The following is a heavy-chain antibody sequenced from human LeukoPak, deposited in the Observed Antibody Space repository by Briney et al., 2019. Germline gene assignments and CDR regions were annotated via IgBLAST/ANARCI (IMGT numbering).Heavy chain of an antibody. Sequence: SETLSLTCAVYGGSFSGYYWSWIRQPPGKGLEWIGEINHSGSTNYNPSLKSRVTISVDTSKNQSSLKLSSVTAADTAVYYCARAPYYDFWSGYYGSHYMDVWGKGTTVTVSS. CDR1: GGSFSGYY. D-gene: IGHD3-3*01. CDR2: INHSGST. J-gene: IGHJ6*03. V-gene: IGHV4-34*01. CDR3: ARAPYYDFWSGYYGSHYMDV.